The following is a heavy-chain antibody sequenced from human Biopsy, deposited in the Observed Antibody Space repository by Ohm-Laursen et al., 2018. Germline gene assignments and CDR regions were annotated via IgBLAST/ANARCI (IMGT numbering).Heavy chain of an antibody. D-gene: IGHD3-9*01. Sequence: VKISCKASGYIFNNYDISWVRQAPGQGLEWMGGIITFFRTVNYAQNFQGRLTITADEFTDTAYMELRSLRSEDTAVYYCAPQTPRDPDILTGAYHYDMAVWGQGTTVTVSS. CDR1: GYIFNNYD. V-gene: IGHV1-69*13. J-gene: IGHJ6*02. CDR3: APQTPRDPDILTGAYHYDMAV. CDR2: IITFFRTV.